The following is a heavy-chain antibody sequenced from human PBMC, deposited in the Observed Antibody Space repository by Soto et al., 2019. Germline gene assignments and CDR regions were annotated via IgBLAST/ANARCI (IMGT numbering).Heavy chain of an antibody. CDR2: MNPNSGNT. J-gene: IGHJ6*03. Sequence: ASVKVSCKASGYTFTSYDINLVRQATGQGLEWMGWMNPNSGNTGYAQKFQGRVTMTRNTSISTAYMELSSLRSEDTAVYYCARGLRYPIHMDVWGKGTTVTVSS. CDR1: GYTFTSYD. CDR3: ARGLRYPIHMDV. D-gene: IGHD3-9*01. V-gene: IGHV1-8*01.